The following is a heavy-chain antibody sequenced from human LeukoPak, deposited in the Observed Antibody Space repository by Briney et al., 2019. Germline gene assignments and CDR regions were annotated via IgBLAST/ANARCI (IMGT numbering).Heavy chain of an antibody. D-gene: IGHD6-19*01. Sequence: SETLSLTCTVSGGSISSGGYYWSWIRQPPRKGLEWIGYIYHSGSTYYNPSLKSRVTISVDRSKNQFSLKLSSVTAADTAVYYCASTLQWLAFDYWGQGTLVTVSS. CDR2: IYHSGST. V-gene: IGHV4-30-2*02. J-gene: IGHJ4*02. CDR1: GGSISSGGYY. CDR3: ASTLQWLAFDY.